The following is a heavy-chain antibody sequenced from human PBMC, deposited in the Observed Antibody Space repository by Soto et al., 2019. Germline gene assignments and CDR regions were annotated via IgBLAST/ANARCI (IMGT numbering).Heavy chain of an antibody. J-gene: IGHJ6*02. V-gene: IGHV1-18*01. D-gene: IGHD2-21*01. CDR3: ARGAFCGGAPGCRDRDV. CDR2: ISAYNGNT. CDR1: GYKFISHS. Sequence: QIQLVQSGGEVKKPGASVKVSCKSSGYKFISHSITWVRQAPGQVLEWMGRISAYNGNTNYAQKLQGRVTMTTDTSTNTAYMELRSLRSDDTAVYYCARGAFCGGAPGCRDRDVWGQGTTVTVSS.